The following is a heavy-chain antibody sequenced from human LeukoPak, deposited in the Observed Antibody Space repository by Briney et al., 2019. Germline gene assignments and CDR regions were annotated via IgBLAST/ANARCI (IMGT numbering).Heavy chain of an antibody. V-gene: IGHV3-23*01. Sequence: GGTLRLSCAASGFTFSSSGMTWVRQAPGKGLEWVSTITGSVVNTYYADSAKGRFTISRDNSKSMLYLQMNSLRAEDTALYYCAKDYTGSSDNWGQGTLVTVSS. CDR3: AKDYTGSSDN. D-gene: IGHD2-15*01. CDR2: ITGSVVNT. CDR1: GFTFSSSG. J-gene: IGHJ4*02.